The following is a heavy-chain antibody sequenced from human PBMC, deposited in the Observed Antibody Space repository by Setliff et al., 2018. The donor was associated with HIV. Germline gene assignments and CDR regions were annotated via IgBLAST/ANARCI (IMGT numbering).Heavy chain of an antibody. CDR1: GFTVSSNY. V-gene: IGHV3-53*01. Sequence: GGSLRLSCAASGFTVSSNYMSWVRQAPGKGLEWVSLIYHGGSTYYADSVKGRFTIPRDNSKNTLYLQMNSLRAEETAVYYCARATKTPYSSSWSIPGAFDIWGQGTMVTVSS. D-gene: IGHD6-13*01. CDR2: IYHGGST. CDR3: ARATKTPYSSSWSIPGAFDI. J-gene: IGHJ3*02.